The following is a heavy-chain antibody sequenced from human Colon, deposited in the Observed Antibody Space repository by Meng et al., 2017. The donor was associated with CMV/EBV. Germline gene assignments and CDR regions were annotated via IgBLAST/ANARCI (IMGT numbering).Heavy chain of an antibody. Sequence: SGLASNDYAMGWVSQAPGKGLEWVSSVSSNSGNTEYVDSMKGRFTISRDDSKNTLYLHMKSLRPEDTAIYYCAIRLGTGIAVAGSLGYWGQGTLVTVSS. J-gene: IGHJ4*02. D-gene: IGHD6-19*01. CDR3: AIRLGTGIAVAGSLGY. CDR2: VSSNSGNT. V-gene: IGHV3-23*01. CDR1: GLASNDYA.